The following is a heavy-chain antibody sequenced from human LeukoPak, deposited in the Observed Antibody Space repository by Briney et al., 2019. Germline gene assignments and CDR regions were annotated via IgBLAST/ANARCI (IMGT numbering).Heavy chain of an antibody. J-gene: IGHJ4*02. CDR1: GGSFSGYY. Sequence: PSETLSLTCAVYGGSFSGYYWSWIRQPPGKGLEWIGEINHSGSTNYNPSFKSRVTISVDTSKNQFSLKLSSVTAADTTVYYCAVGDTIAARQNYWGQGTLVTVSS. V-gene: IGHV4-34*01. CDR2: INHSGST. D-gene: IGHD6-6*01. CDR3: AVGDTIAARQNY.